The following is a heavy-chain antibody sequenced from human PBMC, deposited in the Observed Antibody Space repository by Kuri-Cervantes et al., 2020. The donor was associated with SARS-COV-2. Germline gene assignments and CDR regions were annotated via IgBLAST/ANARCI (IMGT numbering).Heavy chain of an antibody. V-gene: IGHV4-31*02. CDR2: IYYSGST. Sequence: LRLSCTVSGGSISSGGYYWSWIRQHPGKGLEWIGYIYYSGSTYYNPSLKSRVTISVDTSKNQFSLKLSSVTAADTAVYYCARAKRITTFGVVSNFDYWGQGTLVTVSS. CDR1: GGSISSGGYY. CDR3: ARAKRITTFGVVSNFDY. J-gene: IGHJ4*02. D-gene: IGHD3-3*01.